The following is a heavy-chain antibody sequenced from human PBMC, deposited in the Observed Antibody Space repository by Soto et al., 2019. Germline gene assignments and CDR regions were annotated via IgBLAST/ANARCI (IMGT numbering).Heavy chain of an antibody. J-gene: IGHJ6*03. CDR3: ARVPDTPIYYYYYMDV. Sequence: GASVKVSCKASGYTFTSYGISWVRQAPGQGLEWMGWISAYNGNTNYAQKLQGRVTMTTDTSTSTAYMELRSLRSDDTAVYYCARVPDTPIYYYYYMDVWGKGTTVTVSS. D-gene: IGHD5-18*01. CDR2: ISAYNGNT. CDR1: GYTFTSYG. V-gene: IGHV1-18*01.